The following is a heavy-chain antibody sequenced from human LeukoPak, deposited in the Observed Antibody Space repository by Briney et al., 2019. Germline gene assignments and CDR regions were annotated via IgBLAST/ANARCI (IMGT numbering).Heavy chain of an antibody. CDR3: ARDGRDPDPMLTTFSGWYFDL. CDR2: IYHSGST. V-gene: IGHV4-30-2*01. J-gene: IGHJ2*01. CDR1: GGPISSGGYS. D-gene: IGHD4-4*01. Sequence: PSQTLSLTCAVSGGPISSGGYSWSWIRQPPGKGLEWIGYIYHSGSTYYNPSLKSRVTISVDRSKNQFSLKLSSVTAADTAVYYCARDGRDPDPMLTTFSGWYFDLWGRGTLVTVSS.